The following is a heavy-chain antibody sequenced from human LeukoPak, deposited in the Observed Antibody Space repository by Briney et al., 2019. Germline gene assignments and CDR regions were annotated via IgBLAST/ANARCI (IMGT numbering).Heavy chain of an antibody. Sequence: GGSLRLSCSASGFTFNNYALTWVRQTPGKGLECVSAISGDGVSPYYADSVKGRFTISRDNAKNSLYLQMNSLRAEDTAVYYCARDSRITMVRGSWFDPWGQGTLVTVSS. CDR3: ARDSRITMVRGSWFDP. D-gene: IGHD3-10*01. V-gene: IGHV3-21*01. CDR2: ISGDGVSP. CDR1: GFTFNNYA. J-gene: IGHJ5*02.